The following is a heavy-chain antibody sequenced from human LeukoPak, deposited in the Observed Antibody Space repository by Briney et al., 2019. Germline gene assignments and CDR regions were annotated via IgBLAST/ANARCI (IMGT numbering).Heavy chain of an antibody. Sequence: GGSLRLSCVASGFTFSSDWMNWVRQAPGKGLEWVAAINQAGRVKYYVDSVRGRFIISRDNAQNSLYLQMNSLRAEDTAVYYCARGSSGWYAFNYWGQGTLITVSS. CDR3: ARGSSGWYAFNY. CDR1: GFTFSSDW. J-gene: IGHJ4*02. D-gene: IGHD6-19*01. CDR2: INQAGRVK. V-gene: IGHV3-7*01.